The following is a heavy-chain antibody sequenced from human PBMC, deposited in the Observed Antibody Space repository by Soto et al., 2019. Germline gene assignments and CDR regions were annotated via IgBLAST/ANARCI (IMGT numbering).Heavy chain of an antibody. CDR3: ARETLTSYFDY. CDR1: GGSISSYY. CDR2: FYYSGST. Sequence: SETLSLTCTVSGGSISSYYWSWIRQPPGKGLEWIGYFYYSGSTDYNRSLKSRVTLSVDTSKNQFSLKLNSVTAADTAVYYCARETLTSYFDYWGQGTLVTVSS. J-gene: IGHJ4*02. V-gene: IGHV4-59*01.